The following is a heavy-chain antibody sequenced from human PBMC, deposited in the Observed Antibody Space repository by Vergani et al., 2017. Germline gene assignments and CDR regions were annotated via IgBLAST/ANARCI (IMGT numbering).Heavy chain of an antibody. J-gene: IGHJ4*02. CDR3: ARATGTRGGDY. CDR2: IYYSGST. V-gene: IGHV4-59*01. CDR1: GGSISSYY. Sequence: QVQLQESGPGLVKPSETLSLTCTVSGGSISSYYWSWIRQPPGKGLEWIGYIYYSGSTNYNPSLKSRVTISVDTSKNQFYLKLSSVTAADTAVYYCARATGTRGGDYWGQGTLVTVSS. D-gene: IGHD1-1*01.